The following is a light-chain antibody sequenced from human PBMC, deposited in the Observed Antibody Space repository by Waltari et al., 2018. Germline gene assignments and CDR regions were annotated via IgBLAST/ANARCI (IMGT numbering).Light chain of an antibody. J-gene: IGKJ3*01. V-gene: IGKV3-11*01. Sequence: EIVLTQSPATLSLSPGERATLSCRASQSVSSYLAWYQQKPGQAPRLLIYDASNRATGIPARFSGSGSETDFTLTISSLEPEDFAVYYCQQRSNWPSTFGPGTKVDIK. CDR3: QQRSNWPST. CDR1: QSVSSY. CDR2: DAS.